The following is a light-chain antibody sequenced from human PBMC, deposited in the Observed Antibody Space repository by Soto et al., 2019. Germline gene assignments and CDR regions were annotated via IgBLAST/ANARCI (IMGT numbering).Light chain of an antibody. Sequence: IVMTQSPESLALSLGERATINCKSSQTLLYFANNLNYLAWYQQKPGQPPRLLIYWASTRESGVPDRFSGSGSGTDFTLTISSLQAEDVEVYYCQQYINDLPAFGQGTQVDIX. CDR1: QTLLYFANNLNY. V-gene: IGKV4-1*01. CDR3: QQYINDLPA. J-gene: IGKJ1*01. CDR2: WAS.